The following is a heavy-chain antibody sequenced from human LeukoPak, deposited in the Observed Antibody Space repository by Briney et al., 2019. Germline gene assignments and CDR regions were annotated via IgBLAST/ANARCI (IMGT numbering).Heavy chain of an antibody. V-gene: IGHV4-31*03. Sequence: SETLSLTCTVSGGSISSGGYYWSWIRQHPGKGLEWIGYIYYSGSTYYNPSLKSRVTISVDTSKNQFSLKLSSVTAADTAVYYCARDYCSSTSRYEDYYYYYGMDVWGQGTTVTVSS. CDR3: ARDYCSSTSRYEDYYYYYGMDV. J-gene: IGHJ6*02. CDR1: GGSISSGGYY. D-gene: IGHD2-2*01. CDR2: IYYSGST.